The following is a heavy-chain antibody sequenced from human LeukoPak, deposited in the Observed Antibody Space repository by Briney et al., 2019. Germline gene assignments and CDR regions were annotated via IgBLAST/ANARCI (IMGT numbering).Heavy chain of an antibody. V-gene: IGHV1-69*13. J-gene: IGHJ3*02. CDR3: ARDPMVEGAFDI. D-gene: IGHD2-15*01. Sequence: ASVKVSCKASGGTFSSYAISWVRQAPGQGLEWMGGIIPIFGTANYAQKFQGRVTITADESTSTAYMELSSLRSEDTAVYYCARDPMVEGAFDIWGQGTMVTVSS. CDR2: IIPIFGTA. CDR1: GGTFSSYA.